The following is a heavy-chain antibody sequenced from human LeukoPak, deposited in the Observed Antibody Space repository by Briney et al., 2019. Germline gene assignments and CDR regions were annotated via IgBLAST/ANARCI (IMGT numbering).Heavy chain of an antibody. CDR2: IYFSGST. CDR3: AGYSSGWYVDY. D-gene: IGHD6-19*01. J-gene: IGHJ4*02. V-gene: IGHV4-59*01. Sequence: SETLSLTCTVSGGSISTYYWSWIRQPPRKGLEWIGYIYFSGSTDYNPSLKSRVIISVDTSNNQFSLKLSSVTAADTAVYYCAGYSSGWYVDYWGQGTLVTVSS. CDR1: GGSISTYY.